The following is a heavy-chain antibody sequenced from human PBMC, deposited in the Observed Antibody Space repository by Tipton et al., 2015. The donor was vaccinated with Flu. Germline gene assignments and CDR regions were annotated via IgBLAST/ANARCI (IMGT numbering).Heavy chain of an antibody. V-gene: IGHV3-21*01. CDR1: GFAFDDFG. D-gene: IGHD2-2*01. J-gene: IGHJ4*02. Sequence: GSLRLSCVASGFAFDDFGMSWVRRAPGKGLEWVSSISSSSSYIYYADSVKGRFTISRDNAKNSLYLQMNSLRAEDTAVYYCARSVVPAAIDYWGQGTLVTVSS. CDR3: ARSVVPAAIDY. CDR2: ISSSSSYI.